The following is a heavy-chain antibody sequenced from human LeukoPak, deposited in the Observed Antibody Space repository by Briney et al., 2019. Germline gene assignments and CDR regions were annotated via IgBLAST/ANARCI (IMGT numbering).Heavy chain of an antibody. CDR2: ISYRGSA. CDR1: GGSISSSSYY. CDR3: ARDEERQLWIDY. J-gene: IGHJ4*02. V-gene: IGHV4-39*07. D-gene: IGHD5-18*01. Sequence: SETLSLTCTVSGGSISSSSYYWGWIRQPPGKGLEWIGSISYRGSAFYNPSLKSRVTISVDTSKNRFSLKLTSVTAADTAVYYCARDEERQLWIDYWGQGTLVTVSS.